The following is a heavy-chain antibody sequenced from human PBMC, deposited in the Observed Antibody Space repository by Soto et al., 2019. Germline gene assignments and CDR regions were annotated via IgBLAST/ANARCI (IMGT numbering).Heavy chain of an antibody. CDR2: INHSGST. Sequence: QVQLQQWGAGLLKPSETLSLTCAVYGGSFSGYYWSWIRQPPGKGLEWIGEINHSGSTNYNPSLKSRVTISVDTSKNQFSLKLSSVTAADTAVNYCATAIAVAGTYFDYWGQGTLVTVSS. V-gene: IGHV4-34*01. J-gene: IGHJ4*02. CDR3: ATAIAVAGTYFDY. CDR1: GGSFSGYY. D-gene: IGHD6-19*01.